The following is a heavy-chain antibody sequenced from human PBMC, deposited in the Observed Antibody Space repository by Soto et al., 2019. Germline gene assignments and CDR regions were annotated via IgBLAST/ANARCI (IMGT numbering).Heavy chain of an antibody. Sequence: QVQLVQSGAEVKKPGSSVKVSCKASGGTFSSSLITGVRQAPGQGLEWMGGIIPMFGTANYAQKFQGRVTIIADRSTGTAYMELSSLRSEDTAVYYCARGQTGRWFDPWGQGTLVTVSS. CDR2: IIPMFGTA. CDR1: GGTFSSSL. J-gene: IGHJ5*02. CDR3: ARGQTGRWFDP. V-gene: IGHV1-69*06.